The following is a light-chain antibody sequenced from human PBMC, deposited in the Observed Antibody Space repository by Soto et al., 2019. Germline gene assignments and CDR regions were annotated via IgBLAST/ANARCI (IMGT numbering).Light chain of an antibody. CDR3: QRSLSTPLT. CDR1: QSISSY. CDR2: AAY. J-gene: IGKJ4*01. Sequence: DIQMTQSPSSLSASVGDRVTITCRASQSISSYLNWYQQKPGKAPKLLIYAAYSLQSGVPSRFSGSGSGTDFTLTISSLHPEDFATYYCQRSLSTPLTFGGGTKVEIK. V-gene: IGKV1-39*01.